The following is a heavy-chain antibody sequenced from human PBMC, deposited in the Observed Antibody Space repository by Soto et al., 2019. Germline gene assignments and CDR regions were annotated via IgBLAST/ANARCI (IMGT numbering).Heavy chain of an antibody. D-gene: IGHD3-10*01. CDR3: PREYYSSGTN. J-gene: IGHJ1*01. V-gene: IGHV3-74*01. Sequence: EVQLVESGGGLVQPGGSLRLSCAASGFTFSTYWMQWVRQVPGEGLVWVSSISETGGITTYADSVKGRFTISRDNAKSTLKLQINGLRGEDTAIYYCPREYYSSGTNWGQGPLVTVST. CDR1: GFTFSTYW. CDR2: ISETGGIT.